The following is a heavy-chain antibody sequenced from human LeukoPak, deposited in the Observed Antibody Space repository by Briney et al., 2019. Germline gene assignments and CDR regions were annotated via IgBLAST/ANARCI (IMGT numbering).Heavy chain of an antibody. J-gene: IGHJ6*03. D-gene: IGHD6-6*01. CDR1: GGSISSGGYY. V-gene: IGHV4-31*03. CDR2: IYYSGST. CDR3: ARIPFPSSSSYYYYYYMDV. Sequence: SSETLSLTCTVSGGSISSGGYYWSWIRQHSGKGLEWIGYIYYSGSTYYNPSLKSRVTISVDTSKNQFSLKLSSVTAADTAVYYCARIPFPSSSSYYYYYYMDVWGKGTTVTVSS.